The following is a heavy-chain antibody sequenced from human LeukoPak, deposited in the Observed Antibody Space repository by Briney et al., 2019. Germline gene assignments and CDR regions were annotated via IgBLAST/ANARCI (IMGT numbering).Heavy chain of an antibody. CDR1: GGSISSSHYY. CDR3: ARVRGCSGGSCRTGNAFDI. D-gene: IGHD2-15*01. J-gene: IGHJ3*02. CDR2: IFYSGST. Sequence: PSETLSLTCTVSGGSISSSHYYWGWIRQPPGKGLQSIGNIFYSGSTYYNPSLKSRVTLSVNTSKNQFSLKLRSVTAADAAVYYCARVRGCSGGSCRTGNAFDIWGQGTMVTVSS. V-gene: IGHV4-39*07.